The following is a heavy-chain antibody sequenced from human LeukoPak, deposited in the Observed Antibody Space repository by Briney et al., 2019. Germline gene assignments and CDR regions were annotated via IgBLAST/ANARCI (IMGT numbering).Heavy chain of an antibody. D-gene: IGHD6-19*01. CDR3: ARGRDSSGWYNPFDY. CDR2: ISSNGGST. J-gene: IGHJ4*02. V-gene: IGHV3-64*01. Sequence: PGGSLRLSCAASGFTFSSYAMHWVRQAPGKGLEYVSAISSNGGSTYYANSAKGRFTISRDNSKNTLYLQMGSLRAEDMAVYYCARGRDSSGWYNPFDYWGQGTLVTVSS. CDR1: GFTFSSYA.